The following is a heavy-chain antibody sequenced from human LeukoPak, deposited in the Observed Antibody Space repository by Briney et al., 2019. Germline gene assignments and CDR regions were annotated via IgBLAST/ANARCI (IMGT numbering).Heavy chain of an antibody. CDR3: ARVRSRGSGSYFHYYYYMDV. CDR1: GFTFSSYA. CDR2: ISYDGSNK. D-gene: IGHD3-10*01. V-gene: IGHV3-30*14. J-gene: IGHJ6*03. Sequence: GGSLRLSCAASGFTFSSYAMHWVRQAPGKGLEWVAVISYDGSNKYYADSVKGRFTISRDNSKNTLYLQMNSLRAEDTAVYYCARVRSRGSGSYFHYYYYMDVWGKGTTVTVSS.